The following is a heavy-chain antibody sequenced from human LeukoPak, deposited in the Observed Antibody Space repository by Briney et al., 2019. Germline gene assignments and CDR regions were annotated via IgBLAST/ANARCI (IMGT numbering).Heavy chain of an antibody. V-gene: IGHV3-30*18. J-gene: IGHJ4*02. D-gene: IGHD3-22*01. Sequence: PGGSLRLSCAASGFTFSSYGMHWVRQAPGKGLGWVAVISYDGSNKYYADSVKGRFTISRDNSKNTLYLQMNSLRAEDTAVYYCAKEAYDSSGYLGYFDYWGQGTLVTVSS. CDR2: ISYDGSNK. CDR3: AKEAYDSSGYLGYFDY. CDR1: GFTFSSYG.